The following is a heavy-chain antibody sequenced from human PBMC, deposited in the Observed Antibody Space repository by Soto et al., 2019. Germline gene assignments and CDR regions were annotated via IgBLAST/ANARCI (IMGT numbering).Heavy chain of an antibody. CDR3: ARFCISTSCYASVDY. CDR2: ISEDGSNK. Sequence: QVQLVESGGGVVQPGRSLRLSCAASGFTLSRNAMHWVRQAPGKGLEWVAVISEDGSNKYYADSVKGPFTISRDNSKNTLYLQMNSLRAEDPAVYYCARFCISTSCYASVDYWGQGTLGTVSS. J-gene: IGHJ4*02. CDR1: GFTLSRNA. V-gene: IGHV3-30-3*01. D-gene: IGHD2-2*01.